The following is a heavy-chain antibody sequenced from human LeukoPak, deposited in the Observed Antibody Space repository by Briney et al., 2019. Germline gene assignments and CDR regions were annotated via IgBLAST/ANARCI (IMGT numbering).Heavy chain of an antibody. CDR2: INARGDT. J-gene: IGHJ5*02. CDR1: GWSFNDYY. CDR3: ARGQVPAARGYNWFDP. V-gene: IGHV4-34*01. Sequence: SETLSLTCAAYGWSFNDYYWNWIRQPPGKGLEWIGEINARGDTNYNPSLKSRVTISVDTSKKQFSLRLTSMIGADPALYYCARGQVPAARGYNWFDPWGQGTLVTVSS. D-gene: IGHD2-2*01.